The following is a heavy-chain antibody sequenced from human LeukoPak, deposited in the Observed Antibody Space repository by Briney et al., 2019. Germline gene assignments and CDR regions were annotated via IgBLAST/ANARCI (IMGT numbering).Heavy chain of an antibody. CDR2: ISGSGGST. Sequence: GGSLRLSCAASGFTFSSYAMSWVRQAPGKGLEWVSAISGSGGSTYYADSVKGRFTISRDNSKNTLYLQMNSLRAEDTAVYYCAKGGYCSSTSCSPTIDYWGQRTLVTVSS. D-gene: IGHD2-2*03. V-gene: IGHV3-23*01. CDR1: GFTFSSYA. CDR3: AKGGYCSSTSCSPTIDY. J-gene: IGHJ4*02.